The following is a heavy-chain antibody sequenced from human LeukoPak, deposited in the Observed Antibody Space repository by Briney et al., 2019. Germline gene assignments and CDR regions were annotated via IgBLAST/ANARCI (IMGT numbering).Heavy chain of an antibody. Sequence: SETLSLTCTASGGSISSYYRSWMRQPPGQGLEWIGYMYSRRSTNSTPSLNSRVTISRVTSKNQISLKVTSVTAADTAMYYCARHYSYGDPPAFDIWGQGTMVTVSS. CDR3: ARHYSYGDPPAFDI. CDR1: GGSISSYY. CDR2: MYSRRST. V-gene: IGHV4-59*08. D-gene: IGHD4-17*01. J-gene: IGHJ3*02.